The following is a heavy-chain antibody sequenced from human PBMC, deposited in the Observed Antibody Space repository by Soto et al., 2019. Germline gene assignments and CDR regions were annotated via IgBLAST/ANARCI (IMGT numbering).Heavy chain of an antibody. V-gene: IGHV3-30*18. D-gene: IGHD4-17*01. CDR3: AKLPRGYGDSPHDY. CDR1: GFTFSSYG. CDR2: ISYDGSNK. Sequence: QVQLVESGGGVVQPGRSLRLSCAASGFTFSSYGMHWVRQAPGKGLEWVAVISYDGSNKYYADSVKGRFTISRDNSKNTLYLQMNSLRAEETAVYYCAKLPRGYGDSPHDYWGQGTLVTVSS. J-gene: IGHJ4*02.